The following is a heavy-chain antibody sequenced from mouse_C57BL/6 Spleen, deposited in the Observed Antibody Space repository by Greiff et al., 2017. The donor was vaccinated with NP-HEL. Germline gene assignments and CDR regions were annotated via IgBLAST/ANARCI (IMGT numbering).Heavy chain of an antibody. CDR2: IDPSDSYT. Sequence: QVQLQQPGAELVMPGASVKLSCKASGYTFTSYWMHWVKQRPGQGLEWIGEIDPSDSYTNYNQKVKGKSTLTVDKSSSTAYMQLSSLTSEYSAVYYCARNYYGSKYYFDYWGQGTTLTVSS. CDR1: GYTFTSYW. V-gene: IGHV1-69*01. D-gene: IGHD1-1*01. CDR3: ARNYYGSKYYFDY. J-gene: IGHJ2*01.